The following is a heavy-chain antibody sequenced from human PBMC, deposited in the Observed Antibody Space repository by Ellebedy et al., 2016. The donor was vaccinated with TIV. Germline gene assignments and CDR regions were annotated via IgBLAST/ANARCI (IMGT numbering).Heavy chain of an antibody. CDR3: HSRDGYSWADF. CDR2: IYKSGST. V-gene: IGHV4-39*06. Sequence: MPSETLSLTCSVSGGSISSDGYYWGWIRQAPGKGLEWIASIYKSGSTYNNPSLKSRVSISLDTSKNEFHLNLRSVTAADTAVYFCHSRDGYSWADFWGQGALVTVSS. J-gene: IGHJ4*02. CDR1: GGSISSDGYY. D-gene: IGHD5-24*01.